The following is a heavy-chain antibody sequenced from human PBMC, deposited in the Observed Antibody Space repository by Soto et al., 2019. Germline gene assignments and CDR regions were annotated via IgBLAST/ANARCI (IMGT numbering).Heavy chain of an antibody. V-gene: IGHV4-59*01. CDR2: IYYSGSS. J-gene: IGHJ6*02. CDR1: GGSISCYY. Sequence: ETLSLTCTVSGGSISCYYWSWIRQPPGKGLEWIGYIYYSGSSNYNRSRKSRVTISVDTSKNLLSLKLSYVTAADTAVYYCATVDRFTPYYSYCMDFWGQGTTVTVSS. CDR3: ATVDRFTPYYSYCMDF.